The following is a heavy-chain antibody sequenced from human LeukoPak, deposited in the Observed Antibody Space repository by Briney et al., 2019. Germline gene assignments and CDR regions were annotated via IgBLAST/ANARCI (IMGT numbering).Heavy chain of an antibody. D-gene: IGHD5-24*01. Sequence: QTGGSLRLSGAASGFTFSFYEMNWVRQAPGKGLEWLSYISSSGRTIHDADSVRGRFTISRANAKNSLYLQMNSLRAEDTAVYYCARSRDNYFDYWGQGTLVTVSS. CDR1: GFTFSFYE. CDR3: ARSRDNYFDY. V-gene: IGHV3-48*03. J-gene: IGHJ4*02. CDR2: ISSSGRTI.